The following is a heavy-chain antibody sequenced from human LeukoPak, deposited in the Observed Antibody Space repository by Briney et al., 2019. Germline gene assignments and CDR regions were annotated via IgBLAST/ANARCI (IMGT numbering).Heavy chain of an antibody. D-gene: IGHD3-9*01. CDR2: IRYDGSNK. Sequence: GGSLRLSCAASGFTFSSYGMHWVRQAPGKGLEWVAFIRYDGSNKYYADSVKGRFTISRDNAKNSLYLQMNSLRVEDTALYYCARNYPDGGGGRYFDWLPVFRGQGTLVTVSS. J-gene: IGHJ4*02. CDR1: GFTFSSYG. CDR3: ARNYPDGGGGRYFDWLPVF. V-gene: IGHV3-30*02.